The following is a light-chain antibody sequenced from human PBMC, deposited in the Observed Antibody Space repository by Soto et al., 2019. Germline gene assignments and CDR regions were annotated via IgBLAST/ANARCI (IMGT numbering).Light chain of an antibody. Sequence: AIQMTQSPSSLSASVGDRVTITCRARQGIRNDLGWYQQKPRKAPKLLIYSAFTLHSGVPTRFSGSGSGTEITLTLRSLQPEDFGTYSWLQNDAYPLPFGGGTKVEIK. V-gene: IGKV1-6*01. CDR3: LQNDAYPLP. J-gene: IGKJ4*01. CDR1: QGIRND. CDR2: SAF.